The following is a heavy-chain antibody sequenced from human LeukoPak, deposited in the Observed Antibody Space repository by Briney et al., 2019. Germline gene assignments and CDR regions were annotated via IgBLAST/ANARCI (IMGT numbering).Heavy chain of an antibody. CDR2: IYYSGST. J-gene: IGHJ4*02. V-gene: IGHV4-39*01. CDR1: RGSISSSSYY. D-gene: IGHD4-23*01. Sequence: SETLSLTCTVSRGSISSSSYYWGWIRQPPGKGLEWIGSIYYSGSTYYNPSLKSRVTISVDTSKNQFSLKLSSVTAADTAVYYCASVFPGDGGNPNFDYWGQGTLVTVSS. CDR3: ASVFPGDGGNPNFDY.